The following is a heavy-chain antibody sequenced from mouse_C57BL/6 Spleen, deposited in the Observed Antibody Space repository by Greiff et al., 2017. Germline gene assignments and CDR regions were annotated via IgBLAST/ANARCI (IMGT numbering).Heavy chain of an antibody. CDR1: GYTFTSYW. V-gene: IGHV1-55*01. J-gene: IGHJ4*01. CDR2: IYPGSGST. Sequence: VQLQQPGAELVKPGASVKMSCKASGYTFTSYWITWVKQRPGQGLEWIGDIYPGSGSTNYNEKFKSKATLTVDTSSSTAYMQLSSLTSEDSAVYYCAREGYGNYAAMDYWGQGTSVTVSS. CDR3: AREGYGNYAAMDY. D-gene: IGHD2-1*01.